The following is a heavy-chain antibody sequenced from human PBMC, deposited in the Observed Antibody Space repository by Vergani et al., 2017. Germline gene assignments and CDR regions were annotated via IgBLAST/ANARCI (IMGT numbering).Heavy chain of an antibody. CDR2: INTDGSWT. D-gene: IGHD2-15*01. CDR1: GFTFSSYW. Sequence: VQLVESGGGVVQPGGSLRLSCAASGFTFSSYWMHWVRHTPEKGLVWVSRINTDGSWTTYADSVKGRFTISRDNAKNTLYLQMNSLRVEETAVYYCARGKDCGGSSCNGSPYYGLDLWGQGTTVTVSS. CDR3: ARGKDCGGSSCNGSPYYGLDL. V-gene: IGHV3-74*02. J-gene: IGHJ6*02.